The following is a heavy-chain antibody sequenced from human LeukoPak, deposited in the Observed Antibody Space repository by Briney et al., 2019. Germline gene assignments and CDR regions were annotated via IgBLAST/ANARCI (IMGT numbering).Heavy chain of an antibody. CDR1: GYTFTSYG. CDR3: AREHCSGGSCYTGWFDP. CDR2: ISAYNGNT. J-gene: IGHJ5*02. V-gene: IGHV1-18*01. D-gene: IGHD2-15*01. Sequence: ASVKVSCKASGYTFTSYGISWVRRAPGQGLEWMGWISAYNGNTNYAQKLLGRVTMTTDTSTSTAYMELRSLRSDDTAVYYCAREHCSGGSCYTGWFDPWGQGTLVTVSS.